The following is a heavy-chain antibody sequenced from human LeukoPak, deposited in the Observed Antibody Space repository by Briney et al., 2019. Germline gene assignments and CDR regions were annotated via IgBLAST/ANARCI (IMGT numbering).Heavy chain of an antibody. V-gene: IGHV3-21*01. CDR1: GFTFSSYS. J-gene: IGHJ4*02. Sequence: PGGSLRLSCAASGFTFSSYSMNWVRQAPGKGLEWVSSISSSSSYIYYADSVKGRFTISRDNAKNSLYLQMNSLRAENTAVYYCAGGPTVTTLDYWGQGTLVTVSS. CDR3: AGGPTVTTLDY. D-gene: IGHD4-17*01. CDR2: ISSSSSYI.